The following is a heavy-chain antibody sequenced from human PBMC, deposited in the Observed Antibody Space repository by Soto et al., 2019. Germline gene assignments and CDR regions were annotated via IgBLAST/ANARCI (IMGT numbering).Heavy chain of an antibody. J-gene: IGHJ4*01. CDR3: ARGEQYSGRIFDY. CDR2: TYYRSKWYY. Sequence: SQTHSLTCAITGDRVSSNSAGWSWVRQSPSRGLEWLGRTYYRSKWYYEYAVSVRGRITINPDTSKNQYSLQLNSVTPEDTAVYFCARGEQYSGRIFDYWGQGTLVTVSS. CDR1: GDRVSSNSAG. V-gene: IGHV6-1*01. D-gene: IGHD1-26*01.